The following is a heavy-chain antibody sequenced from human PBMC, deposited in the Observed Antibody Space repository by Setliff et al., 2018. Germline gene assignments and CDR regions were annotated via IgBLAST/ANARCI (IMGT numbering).Heavy chain of an antibody. D-gene: IGHD3-10*01. CDR1: GGSISGSHYS. CDR3: ARVDFTMIQGVLGL. CDR2: TYYNGTA. Sequence: SETLSLTCSVSGGSISGSHYSWVWMRQPPGKRLEWIGSTYYNGTAYYNPSLQSRVAISVDTSKNYFSLDVSSVTAADTAVYYCARVDFTMIQGVLGLWGQGTLVTVSS. V-gene: IGHV4-39*02. J-gene: IGHJ1*01.